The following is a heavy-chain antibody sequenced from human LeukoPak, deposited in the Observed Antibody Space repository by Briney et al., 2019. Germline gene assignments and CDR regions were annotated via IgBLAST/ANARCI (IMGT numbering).Heavy chain of an antibody. CDR3: ARAHYYGSGKLDY. J-gene: IGHJ4*02. V-gene: IGHV3-33*01. D-gene: IGHD3-10*01. CDR2: IWYDGSNK. CDR1: GFTFSSYG. Sequence: GRSLRLSCAASGFTFSSYGMHWVRQAPGKGPEWVAVIWYDGSNKYYADSVKGRFTISRDNSKNTLYLQMNSLRAEDTAVYYCARAHYYGSGKLDYWGQGTLVTVSS.